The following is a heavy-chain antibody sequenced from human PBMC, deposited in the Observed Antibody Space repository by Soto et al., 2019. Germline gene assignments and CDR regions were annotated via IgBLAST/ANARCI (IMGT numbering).Heavy chain of an antibody. V-gene: IGHV4-39*01. CDR2: IYYSGST. Sequence: SETLSLTCTVSGGSISSSSYYWGWIRQPPGKGLEWIGSIYYSGSTYYNPSLKSRVTISVDTSKNQFSLKLSSVTAADTAVYYCARSYYDSSGYSLLYFDYWGQGTLVTVSS. CDR1: GGSISSSSYY. J-gene: IGHJ4*02. D-gene: IGHD3-22*01. CDR3: ARSYYDSSGYSLLYFDY.